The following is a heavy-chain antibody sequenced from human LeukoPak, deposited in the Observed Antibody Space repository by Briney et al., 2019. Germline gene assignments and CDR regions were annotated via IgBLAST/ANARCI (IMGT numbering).Heavy chain of an antibody. J-gene: IGHJ4*02. CDR2: ISDSGSNT. CDR3: AKDGDPRVTTDFDY. Sequence: GGSLRLSCAASGFTFTSYAMNWVRQAPGKGLEWVSAISDSGSNTYYADSVKGRFSISRDNSKNTLYLHMNSLRAEDTAVYYCAKDGDPRVTTDFDYWGQGTLVTVSS. CDR1: GFTFTSYA. D-gene: IGHD7-27*01. V-gene: IGHV3-23*01.